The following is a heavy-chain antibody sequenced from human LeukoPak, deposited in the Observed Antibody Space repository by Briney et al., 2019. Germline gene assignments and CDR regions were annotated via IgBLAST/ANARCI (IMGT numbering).Heavy chain of an antibody. CDR1: GYIFTGYY. J-gene: IGHJ4*02. CDR3: ARSSGWYDFDY. CDR2: INPNSGGT. V-gene: IGHV1-2*02. Sequence: ASVKVSCKASGYIFTGYYMHWMRQAPGQGLEWMGWINPNSGGTNYAQKFQGRVTMTRDTFISTVYMDLSRLRSDDTAVYYCARSSGWYDFDYWGQGTLVTVSS. D-gene: IGHD6-19*01.